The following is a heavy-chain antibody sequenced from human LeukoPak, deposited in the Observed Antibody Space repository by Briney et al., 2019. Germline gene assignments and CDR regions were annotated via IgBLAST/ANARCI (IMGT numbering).Heavy chain of an antibody. CDR1: GFSFGSYP. Sequence: GGSLRLSCVVSGFSFGSYPMSWVRQAPGKGLEWVSVISETGDVTHYADSMKGRFTISRDNSKNTLYLQMNSLRAEDTAVYYCARVYCGGDCFALDYWGQGTLVTVSS. D-gene: IGHD2-21*02. CDR2: ISETGDVT. CDR3: ARVYCGGDCFALDY. V-gene: IGHV3-23*01. J-gene: IGHJ4*02.